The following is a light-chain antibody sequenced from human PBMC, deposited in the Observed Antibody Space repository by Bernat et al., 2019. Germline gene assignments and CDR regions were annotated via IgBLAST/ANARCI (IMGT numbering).Light chain of an antibody. V-gene: IGLV3-25*03. CDR1: ALAQQY. Sequence: SYELTQPPSVSVSPGQTARITCSGDALAQQYTYWYQHKSGQAPVVLIYKDSERPSGIPERISGSSSWTTVTLTISGVQPEDEADYYCQSADNSGTYFFGTGTKVIVL. J-gene: IGLJ1*01. CDR2: KDS. CDR3: QSADNSGTYF.